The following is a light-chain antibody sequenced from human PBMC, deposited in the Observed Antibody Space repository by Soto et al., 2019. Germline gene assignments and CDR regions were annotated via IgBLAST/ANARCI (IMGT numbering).Light chain of an antibody. J-gene: IGKJ5*01. CDR3: QQYGSSPPIT. CDR2: GAS. Sequence: EIVLTQSPGTLSLSPGERATLSCRASQSVSSNYLAWYQQKPGQAPRLLIYGASNRATGIPDTFSGSGSGTDFTLTISRLEPEDSAVYYCQQYGSSPPITFGHGTRLEMK. V-gene: IGKV3-20*01. CDR1: QSVSSNY.